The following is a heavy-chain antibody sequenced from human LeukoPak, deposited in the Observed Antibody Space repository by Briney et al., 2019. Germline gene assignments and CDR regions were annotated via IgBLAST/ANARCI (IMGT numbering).Heavy chain of an antibody. Sequence: GSSVKVSCKASGGTFSSYAISWVRQAPGQGLEWMGGIIPIFGTANYAQKFQGRVTITADESTSTAYMELSSLRSEDTAVYYCARDRLYCSGGSYQLRGFDYWGQGTLVTVSS. D-gene: IGHD2-15*01. V-gene: IGHV1-69*01. J-gene: IGHJ4*02. CDR1: GGTFSSYA. CDR2: IIPIFGTA. CDR3: ARDRLYCSGGSYQLRGFDY.